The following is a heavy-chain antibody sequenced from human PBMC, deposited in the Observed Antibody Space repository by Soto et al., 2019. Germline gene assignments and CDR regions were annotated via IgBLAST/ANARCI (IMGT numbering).Heavy chain of an antibody. J-gene: IGHJ4*02. V-gene: IGHV1-18*04. Sequence: QVPLVQSGAEVKKPGASVKVSCKASGYTFTSYGISWVRQAPGQGLEWMGWISAYNGNTNYAQKLQGRVTMTTDTSTSTSYMELRSLRSDDTAVYYCARALRYYYDSSGYYVYWGQVTLVTVSS. D-gene: IGHD3-22*01. CDR2: ISAYNGNT. CDR3: ARALRYYYDSSGYYVY. CDR1: GYTFTSYG.